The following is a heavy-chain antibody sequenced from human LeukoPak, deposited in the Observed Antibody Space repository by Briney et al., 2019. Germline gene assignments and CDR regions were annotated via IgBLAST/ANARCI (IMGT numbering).Heavy chain of an antibody. CDR1: GITLSNYG. V-gene: IGHV3-23*01. CDR2: ISDTGGRT. J-gene: IGHJ4*02. D-gene: IGHD3-22*01. Sequence: PGGSLRLSCAVSGITLSNYGMTWVRQAPWKGLEWVAGISDTGGRTNYADSVKGRFTISRDNPKNTLYLQMNSPRAEDTAVYFCAKRGVVIRVILVGFHKEAYYFDSWGQGALVTVSS. CDR3: AKRGVVIRVILVGFHKEAYYFDS.